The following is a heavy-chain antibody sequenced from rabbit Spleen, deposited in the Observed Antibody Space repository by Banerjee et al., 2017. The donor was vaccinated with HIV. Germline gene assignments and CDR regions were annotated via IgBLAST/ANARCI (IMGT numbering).Heavy chain of an antibody. D-gene: IGHD2-1*01. J-gene: IGHJ4*01. CDR3: ARGSATMTMVITGFYFNL. CDR1: GFTLSSYW. CDR2: IDAGSSGST. V-gene: IGHV1S45*01. Sequence: EESGGDLVKPEGSLTLICTASGFTLSSYWICWVRQAPGKGLEWIACIDAGSSGSTAYATWAKGRFTVSKTSSTTVTLQLNSLTAADTATYFCARGSATMTMVITGFYFNLWGQGTLVTVS.